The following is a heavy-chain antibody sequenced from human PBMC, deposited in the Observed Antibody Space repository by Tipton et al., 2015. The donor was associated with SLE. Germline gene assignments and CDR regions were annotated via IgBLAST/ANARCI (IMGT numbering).Heavy chain of an antibody. CDR2: ISRNSNLI. J-gene: IGHJ2*01. CDR3: AKDYTSDWNEDWYLDF. CDR1: GFNFNTYS. Sequence: SLRLSCTASGFNFNTYSFNWVRQAPGKGLEWISYISRNSNLIHYADSVRGRFTISRDNSKNTLSLQMNSLRAEDTAIYYCAKDYTSDWNEDWYLDFWGRGTLVTVSS. D-gene: IGHD1-1*01. V-gene: IGHV3-48*01.